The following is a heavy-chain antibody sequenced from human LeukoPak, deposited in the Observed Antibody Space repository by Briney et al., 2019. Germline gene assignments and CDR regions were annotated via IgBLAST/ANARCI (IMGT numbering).Heavy chain of an antibody. CDR3: ARWRTGVGAFDI. CDR2: IYYSGST. Sequence: SETLSLTCTVSGGSISSYYWSWIRQPPGKGLEWIGYIYYSGSTNYNPSPKSRVTISEDTSKNQFSLKLSSVTAADTAVYYCARWRTGVGAFDIWGQGTMVTVSS. D-gene: IGHD3-10*01. J-gene: IGHJ3*02. CDR1: GGSISSYY. V-gene: IGHV4-59*01.